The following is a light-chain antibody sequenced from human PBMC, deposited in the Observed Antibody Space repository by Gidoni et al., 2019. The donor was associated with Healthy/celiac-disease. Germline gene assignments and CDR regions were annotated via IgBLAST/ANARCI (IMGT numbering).Light chain of an antibody. J-gene: IGKJ2*01. V-gene: IGKV1-39*01. CDR3: QQSYSTPRT. CDR2: AAS. CDR1: QSISSY. Sequence: DIKMTKSPSSLSASVGDRVTITCRASQSISSYLNWYQQKPGKAPKLLIYAASSLQSGVPSRFSGSGSGTDFTLTISSLQPEDFATYYCQQSYSTPRTFGQXTKLEIK.